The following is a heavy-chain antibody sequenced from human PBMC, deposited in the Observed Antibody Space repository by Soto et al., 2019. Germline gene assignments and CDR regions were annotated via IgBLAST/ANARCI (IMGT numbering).Heavy chain of an antibody. CDR3: AKSQRQFGDFDY. CDR1: GFTFSSYA. V-gene: IGHV3-23*01. J-gene: IGHJ4*02. D-gene: IGHD3-10*01. CDR2: ISGSGGST. Sequence: RLSCAASGFTFSSYAMSWVRQAPGKGLEWVSAISGSGGSTYYADSVKGRFTISRDNSENTLYLQMNSLRAEDTAVYYCAKSQRQFGDFDYWGQGTLVTVSS.